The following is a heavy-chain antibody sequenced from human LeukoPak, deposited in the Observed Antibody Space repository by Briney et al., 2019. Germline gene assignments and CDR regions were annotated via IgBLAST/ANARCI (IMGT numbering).Heavy chain of an antibody. D-gene: IGHD4-17*01. CDR1: GFTFSDWY. V-gene: IGHV3-11*04. CDR3: ARGHYGLDY. J-gene: IGHJ4*02. CDR2: ISLSGSSI. Sequence: GGSLRLSCAASGFTFSDWYMSWIRQTPGKGLEWISYISLSGSSIYYADSVKGRFTISRDNAKSSLYLQMNSLRAEDTAVYYCARGHYGLDYWGQGILVTVSS.